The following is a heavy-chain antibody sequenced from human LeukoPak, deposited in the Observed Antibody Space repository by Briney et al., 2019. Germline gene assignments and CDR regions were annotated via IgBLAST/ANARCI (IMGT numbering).Heavy chain of an antibody. CDR2: IRYDGSNE. D-gene: IGHD5-18*01. CDR3: AKGGGYTYGYFIDY. V-gene: IGHV3-30*02. CDR1: GFTFSYYG. Sequence: PGGSLRLSCAASGFTFSYYGMHWVRQAPGKGLEWVSFIRYDGSNEYYSDSVKGRFTISRDNSKNTLYLQMHGLRAEDTALYYCAKGGGYTYGYFIDYWGQGSLVTVSS. J-gene: IGHJ4*02.